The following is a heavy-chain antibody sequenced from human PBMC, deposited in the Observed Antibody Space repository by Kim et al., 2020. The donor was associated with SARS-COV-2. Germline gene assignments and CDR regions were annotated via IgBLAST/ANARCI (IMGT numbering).Heavy chain of an antibody. D-gene: IGHD6-19*01. CDR3: ARDITVAGTFNAFDI. CDR1: GFTFSSYW. J-gene: IGHJ3*02. Sequence: GGSLRLSCVVSGFTFSSYWMHWVRQAPGKGLVWVSRINSDGSSTSYADSVKGRFTISRDNAKNTLYLQMNSLRAEDTAVYYCARDITVAGTFNAFDIWGQGTLVTVSS. V-gene: IGHV3-74*01. CDR2: INSDGSST.